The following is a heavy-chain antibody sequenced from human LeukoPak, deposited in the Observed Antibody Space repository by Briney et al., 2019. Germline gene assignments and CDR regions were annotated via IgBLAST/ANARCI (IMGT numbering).Heavy chain of an antibody. CDR3: ARVASRGTN. D-gene: IGHD3-10*01. V-gene: IGHV3-48*04. J-gene: IGHJ4*02. CDR1: GFTFSTYG. CDR2: ISLSSSPI. Sequence: PGGSLRLSCAASGFTFSTYGMNWVRQAPGKGLEWVSYISLSSSPIYYANSVRGRFTISRDNAKNSLYLQMNSLRAEDTAVYYCARVASRGTNWGQGTLVTVSS.